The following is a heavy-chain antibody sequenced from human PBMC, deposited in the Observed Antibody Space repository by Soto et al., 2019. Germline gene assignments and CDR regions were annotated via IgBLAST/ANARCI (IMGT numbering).Heavy chain of an antibody. V-gene: IGHV4-59*01. CDR1: GGSISSYY. D-gene: IGHD3-9*01. Sequence: SETLSLNCTVSGGSISSYYWSWIGQPPGKGLAGIGYIYYSGSTNYNPSLKSRVTISVDTSKNQFSLKLSSVTAADTAVYYCARGPSWEGGYDILTGYPGGFDPWGQGTLVTVSS. J-gene: IGHJ5*02. CDR2: IYYSGST. CDR3: ARGPSWEGGYDILTGYPGGFDP.